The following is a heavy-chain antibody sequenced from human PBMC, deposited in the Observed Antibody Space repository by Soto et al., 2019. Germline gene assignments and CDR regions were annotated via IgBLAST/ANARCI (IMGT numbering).Heavy chain of an antibody. J-gene: IGHJ4*02. CDR3: ARDGGSSRDGYNFDY. V-gene: IGHV4-30-2*01. CDR1: GGSISSGGYS. D-gene: IGHD5-12*01. Sequence: SETLSLTCAVSGGSISSGGYSWSWIRQPPGKGLEWIGYIYHSGSTYYNPSLKSRVTISVDRSKNQFSLKLSSVTAADTAVYYCARDGGSSRDGYNFDYWGQGTLVTVSS. CDR2: IYHSGST.